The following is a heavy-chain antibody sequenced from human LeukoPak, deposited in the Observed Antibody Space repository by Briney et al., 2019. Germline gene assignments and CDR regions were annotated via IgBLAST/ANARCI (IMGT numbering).Heavy chain of an antibody. D-gene: IGHD2-8*01. V-gene: IGHV3-30*18. CDR2: ISYDGSNK. Sequence: GSLILSCAASGFTFSSSGMHWVRQAPGKGLEWVAVISYDGSNKYYADSVKGRFTFSRDNSKNTLYLQMNSLRAEDTAVYYCAKEYCSNSVCHSLDYWGQGTLVTVSS. J-gene: IGHJ4*02. CDR3: AKEYCSNSVCHSLDY. CDR1: GFTFSSSG.